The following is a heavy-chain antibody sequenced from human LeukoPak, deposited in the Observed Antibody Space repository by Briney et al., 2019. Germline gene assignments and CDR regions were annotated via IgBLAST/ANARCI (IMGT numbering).Heavy chain of an antibody. J-gene: IGHJ4*02. CDR1: GFTFSSYG. CDR3: AKDAYDFWSGYPDY. Sequence: AGGSLRLSCAASGFTFSSYGMHWVRQAPGKGLEWVAFIRYDGSNKYYADSVKGRFTISRDNSKNTLYLQMNSLRAEDTAVYYCAKDAYDFWSGYPDYWGQGTLVTVSS. D-gene: IGHD3-3*01. CDR2: IRYDGSNK. V-gene: IGHV3-30*02.